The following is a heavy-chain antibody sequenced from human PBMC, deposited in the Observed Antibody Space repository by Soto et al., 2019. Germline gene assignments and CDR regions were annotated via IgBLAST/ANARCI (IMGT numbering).Heavy chain of an antibody. D-gene: IGHD3-16*02. V-gene: IGHV1-18*01. Sequence: ASVKVSCKASGYTFTSYGISWVRQAPGQGLEWMGWISAYNGNTNYAQKLQGRVTMTTDTSTSTAYMELRSLRSDDTAVYYCARVDYDYIWGSYRYTDDAFDIWGQGTMVTVSS. CDR3: ARVDYDYIWGSYRYTDDAFDI. CDR1: GYTFTSYG. J-gene: IGHJ3*02. CDR2: ISAYNGNT.